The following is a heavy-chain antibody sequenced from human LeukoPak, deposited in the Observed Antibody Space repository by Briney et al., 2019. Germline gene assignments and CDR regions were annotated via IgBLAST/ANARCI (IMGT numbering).Heavy chain of an antibody. CDR1: GFTVSSNS. D-gene: IGHD1-26*01. CDR3: AKDRVGATTGIFDY. J-gene: IGHJ4*02. CDR2: IYNSSRI. Sequence: GGSLRLSCTVSGFTVSSNSMSWVRQAPGKGLEWVSFIYNSSRIHYSDSVKGRFTISRDNSKNTLYLQMNSLRAEDTAVYYCAKDRVGATTGIFDYWGQGTLVTVSS. V-gene: IGHV3-66*03.